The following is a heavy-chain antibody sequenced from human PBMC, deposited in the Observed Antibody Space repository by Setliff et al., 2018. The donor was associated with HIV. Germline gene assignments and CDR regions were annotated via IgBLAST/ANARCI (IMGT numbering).Heavy chain of an antibody. CDR1: GGSFSSYY. CDR3: ARVQMAYAAFDV. V-gene: IGHV4-39*07. J-gene: IGHJ3*01. D-gene: IGHD4-17*01. Sequence: SETLSLTCTVSGGSFSSYYWGWIRQPPGKGLEWIGSIYYSGSTYYNPSLKSRVTISVDTSKNQFSLKLRSVTAADTAVYYCARVQMAYAAFDVWGQGTMVTVS. CDR2: IYYSGST.